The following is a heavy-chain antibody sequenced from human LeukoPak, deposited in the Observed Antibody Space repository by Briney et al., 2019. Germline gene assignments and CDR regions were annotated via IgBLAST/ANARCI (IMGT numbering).Heavy chain of an antibody. J-gene: IGHJ4*02. CDR3: AKVNDLGDFDY. CDR2: ISSSGGST. V-gene: IGHV3-23*01. Sequence: GGSLRLSCAASGFTFRSYAMSWVRQAPGKGLEWVSAISSSGGSTYYADSVKGRFTISRDNSKNTLYLQMNSLRAEDTAVYYCAKVNDLGDFDYWGQGTLVTVSS. CDR1: GFTFRSYA. D-gene: IGHD1-1*01.